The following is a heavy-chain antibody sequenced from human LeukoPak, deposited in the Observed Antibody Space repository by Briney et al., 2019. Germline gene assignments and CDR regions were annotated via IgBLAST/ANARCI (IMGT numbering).Heavy chain of an antibody. CDR1: GYTFTSYS. CDR2: ISAYNGNT. Sequence: ASEKLSCKATGYTFTSYSISWERRATGQGPERTVWISAYNGNTNYAQKLQGRVTMTTDTSTSTAYMELWSLRSDDTAVYYSARATTNMFLEWLLFSHFDSCGQGTLVTVSS. CDR3: ARATTNMFLEWLLFSHFDS. V-gene: IGHV1-18*04. J-gene: IGHJ4*02. D-gene: IGHD3-3*01.